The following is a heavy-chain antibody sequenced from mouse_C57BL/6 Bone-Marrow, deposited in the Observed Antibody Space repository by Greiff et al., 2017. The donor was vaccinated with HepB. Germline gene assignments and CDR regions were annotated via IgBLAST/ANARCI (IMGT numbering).Heavy chain of an antibody. CDR2: INPSSGYT. CDR3: AQFGGSYYSNYWYFDV. V-gene: IGHV1-7*01. Sequence: VQLQQSGAELAKPGASVKLSCKASGYTFTSYWMHWVKQRPGQGLEWIGYINPSSGYTKYNQKFKDKAKLTADKSSSTAYMQLSSLTYEDSAVYYCAQFGGSYYSNYWYFDVWGTGTTVTVSS. J-gene: IGHJ1*03. CDR1: GYTFTSYW. D-gene: IGHD2-5*01.